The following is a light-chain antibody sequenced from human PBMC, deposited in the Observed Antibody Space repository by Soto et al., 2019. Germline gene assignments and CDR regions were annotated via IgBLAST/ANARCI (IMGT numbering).Light chain of an antibody. CDR1: RRVSTN. CDR3: QQYDKSLPPVT. V-gene: IGKV3-15*01. Sequence: DIILTQSPAIVSVSPGERATLSCRASRRVSTNLAWYQHKHGQAPRHLIYGASTRVTDNPARFSGNGSGTDFTLTINYLKSEDFGVYYCQQYDKSLPPVTFGGGTKVEI. J-gene: IGKJ4*01. CDR2: GAS.